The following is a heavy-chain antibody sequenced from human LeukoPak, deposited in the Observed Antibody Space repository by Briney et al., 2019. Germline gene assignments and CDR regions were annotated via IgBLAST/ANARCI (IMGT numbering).Heavy chain of an antibody. CDR1: GGSFSGYF. Sequence: SETLSLTCAVYGGSFSGYFWTWIRQPPGKGLEWIGEINHSGSTYYNPSLKSRVTISVDTSKNQFSLKLSSVTAADTAVYYCARRGRDGYRNWFDPWGQGTLVTVSS. D-gene: IGHD5-24*01. V-gene: IGHV4-34*01. CDR2: INHSGST. CDR3: ARRGRDGYRNWFDP. J-gene: IGHJ5*02.